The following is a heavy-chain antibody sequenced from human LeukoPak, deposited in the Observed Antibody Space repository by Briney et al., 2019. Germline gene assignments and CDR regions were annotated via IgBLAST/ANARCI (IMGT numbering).Heavy chain of an antibody. CDR1: GFSFSSYS. CDR2: ISSGSKYI. CDR3: ARALSYSYGSMDF. D-gene: IGHD5-18*01. J-gene: IGHJ4*02. Sequence: GGSLRLSCAASGFSFSSYSMNWVRQAPGKGLEWVSSISSGSKYIYNADSLKGRIAISRDNAKNSLYLQMNSLRAEDTAVYYCARALSYSYGSMDFWGQGTLVIVSS. V-gene: IGHV3-21*01.